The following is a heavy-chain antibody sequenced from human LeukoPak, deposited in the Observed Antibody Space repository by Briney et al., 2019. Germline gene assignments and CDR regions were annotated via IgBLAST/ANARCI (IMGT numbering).Heavy chain of an antibody. CDR3: TGRYCSTTSCSGFDY. D-gene: IGHD2-2*01. Sequence: PGGSLRLSCAASGFTFSNAWMSWVRQAPGKGLEWVGRIKSKTDGGTADYAAPVKGRFTISRDDLKNTLYLQMDSLKTEDTAVYYCTGRYCSTTSCSGFDYWGQGTLVTVSS. V-gene: IGHV3-15*01. CDR1: GFTFSNAW. CDR2: IKSKTDGGTA. J-gene: IGHJ4*02.